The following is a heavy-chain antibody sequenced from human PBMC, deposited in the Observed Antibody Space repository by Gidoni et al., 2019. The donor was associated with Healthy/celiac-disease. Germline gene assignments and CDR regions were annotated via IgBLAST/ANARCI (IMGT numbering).Heavy chain of an antibody. CDR3: ARVGIAVAPFDAFDI. CDR1: GFTFSSYG. D-gene: IGHD6-19*01. J-gene: IGHJ3*02. Sequence: LSCAASGFTFSSYGMHWVRQAPGKGLEWVAVIWYDGSTKYYADSVKGRFTISRDNSKNTLYLQMNSLRAEDTAVYYCARVGIAVAPFDAFDIWGQGTMVTVSS. V-gene: IGHV3-33*01. CDR2: IWYDGSTK.